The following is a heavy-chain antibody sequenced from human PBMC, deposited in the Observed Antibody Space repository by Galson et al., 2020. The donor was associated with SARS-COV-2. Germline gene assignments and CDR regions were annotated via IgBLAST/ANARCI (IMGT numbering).Heavy chain of an antibody. CDR1: GYTFTNYW. J-gene: IGHJ4*02. CDR3: ARHLRARPLDS. D-gene: IGHD6-6*01. CDR2: TYPGDSDT. V-gene: IGHV5-51*01. Sequence: GESLKISCKGSGYTFTNYWIGWVRQMPGKGLEWMGITYPGDSDTRYSPSFQGQVTISADKSISTAYLQWSSLKASDTAMYYCARHLRARPLDSWGQGTLVTVSS.